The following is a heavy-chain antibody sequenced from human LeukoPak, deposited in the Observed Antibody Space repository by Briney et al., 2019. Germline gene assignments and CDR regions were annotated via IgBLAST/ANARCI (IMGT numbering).Heavy chain of an antibody. CDR2: MNPNSGNT. CDR1: GYTFTSYD. CDR3: ARRGINYYYYYMDV. D-gene: IGHD3-10*01. V-gene: IGHV1-8*01. Sequence: GASGKVSCKASGYTFTSYDINWVRQATGQGLEWMGWMNPNSGNTGYAQKFQGRVTMTRNTSISTAYMELSSLRSEDTAVYYCARRGINYYYYYMDVWGKGTTVTVSS. J-gene: IGHJ6*03.